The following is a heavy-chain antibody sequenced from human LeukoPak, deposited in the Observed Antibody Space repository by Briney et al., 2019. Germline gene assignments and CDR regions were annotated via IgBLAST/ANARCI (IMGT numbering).Heavy chain of an antibody. CDR2: IKPDGSED. CDR1: GLAFSNFW. Sequence: GGSLRLSCATSGLAFSNFWMYWVRQAPGKGLEWVASIKPDGSEDFYADSVEGRFNISRDNAKNSLFLQMTNLKAEDTAVYYCAVDRRFKIFDYWGQGTLVTVSS. CDR3: AVDRRFKIFDY. V-gene: IGHV3-7*01. J-gene: IGHJ4*02. D-gene: IGHD5-24*01.